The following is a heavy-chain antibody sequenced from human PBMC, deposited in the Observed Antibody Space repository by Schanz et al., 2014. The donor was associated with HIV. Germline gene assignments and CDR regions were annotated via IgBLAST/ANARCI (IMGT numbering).Heavy chain of an antibody. J-gene: IGHJ5*01. V-gene: IGHV4-31*04. CDR3: AKSGQLVTKHYWFDS. D-gene: IGHD6-6*01. Sequence: QVRLQESGPGLVKPSQTLSLTCTVSGGSISSDGYYWSWVRQLPGKGLQWIGYIHHSGDTYYDASLRRRVTVSMDTSKNRFSLKMTAVTAADTAVYYCAKSGQLVTKHYWFDSWGQGTLVIVSS. CDR2: IHHSGDT. CDR1: GGSISSDGYY.